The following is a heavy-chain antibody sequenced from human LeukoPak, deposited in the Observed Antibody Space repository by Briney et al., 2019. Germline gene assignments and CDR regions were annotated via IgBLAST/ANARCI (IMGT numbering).Heavy chain of an antibody. CDR3: ARGGYSGYDRRYYYMDV. J-gene: IGHJ6*03. D-gene: IGHD5-12*01. CDR2: INPNSGGT. V-gene: IGHV1-2*02. Sequence: GASVKVSCKACGYTLTGYYIHWVRQAPGQGLAWMGWINPNSGGTNYAQKFQGRVTMTRDTSISTAYMELSRLRSDDTAVYYCARGGYSGYDRRYYYMDVWGKGTTVTVSS. CDR1: GYTLTGYY.